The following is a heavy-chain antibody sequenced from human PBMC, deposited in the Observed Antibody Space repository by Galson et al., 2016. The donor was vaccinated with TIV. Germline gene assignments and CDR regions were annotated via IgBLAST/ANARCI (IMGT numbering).Heavy chain of an antibody. V-gene: IGHV3-66*02. CDR1: GFTVSSNY. CDR3: ARERRYCGNECYLRYYFGMDV. Sequence: SLRLSCAASGFTVSSNYMTWVRQAPGKGLGWVSIIYDDGSKYYADSVKGRFSISRDNSKNTMYLQMNSLRSEDTAVYYCARERRYCGNECYLRYYFGMDVWGRGTTVTVSS. D-gene: IGHD2-21*01. J-gene: IGHJ6*02. CDR2: IYDDGSK.